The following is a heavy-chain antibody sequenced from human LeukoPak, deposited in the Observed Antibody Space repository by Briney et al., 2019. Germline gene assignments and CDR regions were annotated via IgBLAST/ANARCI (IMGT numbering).Heavy chain of an antibody. V-gene: IGHV3-7*01. J-gene: IGHJ4*02. CDR3: ARDRTAVTIFGVVIGY. CDR1: GFTISNYA. Sequence: GGSLRLSCAASGFTISNYAMSWIRQAPGKGLEWVANIKQDGSEKCYVDSVKGRFTISRDNAKNSLYLQMNSLRAEDTAVYYCARDRTAVTIFGVVIGYWGQGTLVTVSS. D-gene: IGHD3-3*01. CDR2: IKQDGSEK.